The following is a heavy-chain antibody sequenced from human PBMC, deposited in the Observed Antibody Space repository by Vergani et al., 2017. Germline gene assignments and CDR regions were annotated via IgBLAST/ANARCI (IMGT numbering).Heavy chain of an antibody. D-gene: IGHD6-25*01. Sequence: QVTLKESGPALVKPTQTLTLSCSLSGFSVSTSGMRVSWIRQPPGKALEWLARIDWDDDKFYNTSLKTRLSISKDTSKNQVVLTMTDMDPVDTATYYCARNDYSSAGGAFDIWGQGTMVTVSS. CDR1: GFSVSTSGMR. CDR3: ARNDYSSAGGAFDI. V-gene: IGHV2-70*04. CDR2: IDWDDDK. J-gene: IGHJ3*02.